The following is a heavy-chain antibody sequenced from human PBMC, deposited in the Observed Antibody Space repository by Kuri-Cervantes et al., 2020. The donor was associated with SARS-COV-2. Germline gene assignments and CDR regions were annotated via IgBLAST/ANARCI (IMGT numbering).Heavy chain of an antibody. D-gene: IGHD6-13*01. CDR1: GFTFSSYA. V-gene: IGHV3-23*01. CDR3: ARMGQQLQRTLLGY. J-gene: IGHJ4*02. CDR2: ISGSSGST. Sequence: GESLKISCAASGFTFSSYAMSWVRQAPGKGLEWVSAISGSSGSTYYADSVKGRFTISRDNSKNTLYLQMNSLRAEDTAVYYCARMGQQLQRTLLGYWGQGTLVTVSS.